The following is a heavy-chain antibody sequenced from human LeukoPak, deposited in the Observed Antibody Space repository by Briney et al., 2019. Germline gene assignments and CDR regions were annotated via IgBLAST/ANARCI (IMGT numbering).Heavy chain of an antibody. D-gene: IGHD3-3*02. J-gene: IGHJ4*02. CDR2: INYNGATT. CDR1: GFTSVDYG. CDR3: ARDRLGPSFSVSHFDL. Sequence: GGSLRLSCATSGFTSVDYGLSWVRRAPGKGLEWLCAINYNGATTDYADSVKGRFIISRDNAKNSLYLRMDSLRAEDTALYYCARDRLGPSFSVSHFDLWGQGTLVTVSS. V-gene: IGHV3-20*04.